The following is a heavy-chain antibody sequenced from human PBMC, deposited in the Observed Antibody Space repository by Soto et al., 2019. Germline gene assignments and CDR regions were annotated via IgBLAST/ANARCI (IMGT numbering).Heavy chain of an antibody. CDR2: IWYDGSNK. J-gene: IGHJ6*02. CDR3: ARWTREGFGESWDV. Sequence: QVQLVESGGGVVQPGRSLRLSCTASGFNFGSHGMHWVRQAPGKGLEWVGVIWYDGSNKFYGDSVKGRVIISRDNSKNTMYLEMSSLRVEDTAVYYCARWTREGFGESWDVWGQGTMVTVSS. V-gene: IGHV3-33*01. D-gene: IGHD3-10*01. CDR1: GFNFGSHG.